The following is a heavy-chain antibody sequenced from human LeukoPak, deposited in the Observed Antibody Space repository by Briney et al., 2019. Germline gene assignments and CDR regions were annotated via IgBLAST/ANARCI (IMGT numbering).Heavy chain of an antibody. CDR1: GYTFTSYD. CDR3: AGGPGWVAASNFDY. J-gene: IGHJ4*02. V-gene: IGHV1-8*01. CDR2: MNPNSGNT. D-gene: IGHD2-15*01. Sequence: ASVTVSCQASGYTFTSYDINWLRQATGQGLEWMGWMNPNSGNTGYAQKFQGRVTMTSNTYISTAYMELSSLRSEDTAVYYCAGGPGWVAASNFDYWGEGALVTVFS.